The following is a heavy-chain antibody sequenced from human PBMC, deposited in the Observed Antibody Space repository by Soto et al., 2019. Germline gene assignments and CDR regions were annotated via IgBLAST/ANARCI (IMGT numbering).Heavy chain of an antibody. V-gene: IGHV3-30-3*01. CDR3: ARERGLISDEYYYGSGPKSGMDV. CDR1: GFTFSSYA. J-gene: IGHJ6*02. Sequence: QVQLVESGGGVVQPGRSLRLSCAASGFTFSSYAMHWVRQAPGKGLEWVAVISYDGSNKYYADSVKGRFTISRDNSKNTLYLQMNSLRAEDTAVYYCARERGLISDEYYYGSGPKSGMDVWGQGTTVTVSS. D-gene: IGHD3-10*01. CDR2: ISYDGSNK.